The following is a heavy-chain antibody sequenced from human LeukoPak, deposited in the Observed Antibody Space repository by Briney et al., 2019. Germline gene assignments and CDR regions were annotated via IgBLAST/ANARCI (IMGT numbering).Heavy chain of an antibody. D-gene: IGHD2-15*01. CDR3: ARELSARENY. V-gene: IGHV3-23*01. Sequence: GGSLRLSCAASGFTLSNYGMSWVRQAPGKGLEWVSAISDSGAGTYYADSVKGRSTISRDNAKNSLYLQMNSLRAEDTAVYYCARELSARENYWGQGTLVTVSS. CDR2: ISDSGAGT. J-gene: IGHJ4*02. CDR1: GFTLSNYG.